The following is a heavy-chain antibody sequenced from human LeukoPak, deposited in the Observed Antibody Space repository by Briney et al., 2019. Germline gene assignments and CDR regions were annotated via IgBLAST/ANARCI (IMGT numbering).Heavy chain of an antibody. V-gene: IGHV4-4*07. J-gene: IGHJ4*02. CDR2: IYTSGST. D-gene: IGHD3-22*01. Sequence: SETLSLTCTVSGGSISSYYWSWIRKPAGKGLEWIGRIYTSGSTNYNPSLKSRVTMSVDTSKNQFSLKLSSVTAADTAVYYCARDQIDRDYYDSSGYYIRWGQGTLVTVSS. CDR3: ARDQIDRDYYDSSGYYIR. CDR1: GGSISSYY.